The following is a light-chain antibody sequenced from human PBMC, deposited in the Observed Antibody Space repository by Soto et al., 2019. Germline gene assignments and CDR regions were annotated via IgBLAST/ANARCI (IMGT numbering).Light chain of an antibody. CDR2: AAA. CDR3: QQFNSYPLT. Sequence: DIHLTQSPSFLSASVGDRATITCRASQGIASSLAWYQQKAGNAPKLLLYAAATLESAVPSRFSGSGAGTYFTLTISSLQPEDFGIYYCQQFNSYPLTFGGGTKVEIK. V-gene: IGKV1-9*01. CDR1: QGIASS. J-gene: IGKJ4*01.